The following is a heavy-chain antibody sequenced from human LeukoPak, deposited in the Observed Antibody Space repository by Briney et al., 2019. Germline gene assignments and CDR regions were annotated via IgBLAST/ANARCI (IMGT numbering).Heavy chain of an antibody. V-gene: IGHV3-30*04. Sequence: SCKVSGFTFSSYAMHWVRQAPGKGLEWVAVISYDGSNKYYADSVKGRFTISRDNSKNTLYLQMNSLRAEDTAVYYCARGYSGYDGFDYWGQGTLVTVSS. CDR2: ISYDGSNK. CDR1: GFTFSSYA. J-gene: IGHJ4*02. D-gene: IGHD5-12*01. CDR3: ARGYSGYDGFDY.